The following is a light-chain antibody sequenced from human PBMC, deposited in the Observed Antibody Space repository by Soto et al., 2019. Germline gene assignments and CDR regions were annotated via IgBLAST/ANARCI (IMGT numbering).Light chain of an antibody. Sequence: EIVMTPSPATLSVSPGERATPSCRASQSVSSNLAWYQQTPGQAPRLLIYGASTRATGIPARFSGSGSGTEFTLTISSLQSEDFAVYYCQQYNVWPPSTFGQGTKGDIK. CDR3: QQYNVWPPST. J-gene: IGKJ1*01. V-gene: IGKV3-15*01. CDR1: QSVSSN. CDR2: GAS.